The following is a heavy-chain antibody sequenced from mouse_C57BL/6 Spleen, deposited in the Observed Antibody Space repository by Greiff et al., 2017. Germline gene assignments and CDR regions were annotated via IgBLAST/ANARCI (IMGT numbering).Heavy chain of an antibody. CDR3: ARPYYYGSSYDWYFDV. CDR1: GYAFSSSW. V-gene: IGHV1-82*01. CDR2: IYPGDGDT. Sequence: QVHVKQSGPELVKPGASVKISCKASGYAFSSSWMNWVKQRPGKGLEWIGRIYPGDGDTNYNGKFKGKATLTADKSSSTAYMQLSSLTSEDSAVYFCARPYYYGSSYDWYFDVWGTGTTVTVSS. D-gene: IGHD1-1*01. J-gene: IGHJ1*03.